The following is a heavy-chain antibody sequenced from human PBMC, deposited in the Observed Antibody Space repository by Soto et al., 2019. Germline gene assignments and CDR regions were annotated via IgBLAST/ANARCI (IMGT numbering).Heavy chain of an antibody. D-gene: IGHD6-6*01. Sequence: SETLSLTCTVSGGSISSSSYYWGWIRQPPGKGLEWIGSIYYSGSTYYNPSLKSRVTISVDTSKNQFSLKLSSVTAADTAVYYCARDIAARLPYYYYYMDVWGKGTTVTVSS. V-gene: IGHV4-39*02. CDR3: ARDIAARLPYYYYYMDV. CDR1: GGSISSSSYY. CDR2: IYYSGST. J-gene: IGHJ6*03.